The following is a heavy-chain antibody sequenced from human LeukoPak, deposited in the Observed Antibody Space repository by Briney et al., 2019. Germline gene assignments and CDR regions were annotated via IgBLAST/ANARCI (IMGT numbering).Heavy chain of an antibody. Sequence: ASVTASCKASGYTFTSYGISWVRQAPGQGLEWMGWISAYNGNTNYAQKLQGRVTMTTDTSTSTAYMELRSLRSDDTAVYYCARVLGYCSSTSCYDFDYWGQGTLVTVSS. CDR2: ISAYNGNT. V-gene: IGHV1-18*01. D-gene: IGHD2-2*01. J-gene: IGHJ4*02. CDR1: GYTFTSYG. CDR3: ARVLGYCSSTSCYDFDY.